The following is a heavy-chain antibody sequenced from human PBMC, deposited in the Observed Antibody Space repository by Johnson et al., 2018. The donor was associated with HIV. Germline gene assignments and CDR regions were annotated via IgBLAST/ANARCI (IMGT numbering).Heavy chain of an antibody. J-gene: IGHJ3*02. CDR1: GFTFTNYW. CDR2: IKQDGSEK. V-gene: IGHV3-7*05. Sequence: MQLVESGGGVVQPGRSLRLSCAASGFTFTNYWMSWVRQAPGKGLEWVANIKQDGSEKYYVDSVKGRFTISKDNAKNSLYLQMNSLRAEDTAVYYCARGGQLVLDAFDIWGQGTMVTVSS. CDR3: ARGGQLVLDAFDI. D-gene: IGHD6-6*01.